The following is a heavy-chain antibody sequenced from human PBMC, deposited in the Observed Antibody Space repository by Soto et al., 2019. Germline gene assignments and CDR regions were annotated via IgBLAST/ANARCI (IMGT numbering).Heavy chain of an antibody. D-gene: IGHD1-26*01. CDR1: GFTFSSYG. J-gene: IGHJ4*02. CDR3: AKDHIGRHYFDY. V-gene: IGHV3-30*18. CDR2: ISYDGSSK. Sequence: QVQLVESGGGVVQPGRSLRLSCAASGFTFSSYGMHWVRQAPGKGLEWVAVISYDGSSKYYVDSVRGRFTISRDNSKNTLYLQMNSLRAEDTAVYYCAKDHIGRHYFDYWGQGTLVTVSS.